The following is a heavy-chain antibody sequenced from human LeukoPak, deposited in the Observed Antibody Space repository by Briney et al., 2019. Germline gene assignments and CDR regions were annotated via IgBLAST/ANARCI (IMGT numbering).Heavy chain of an antibody. Sequence: PGGSLRLSCTASGVTFSGYSMNWVRQAPGKGLEWVSSISHGSSYIYYADSVKSRFTISRDNAKKSLYLQMNTLRAEDTAVYYCGSLRLGYGSGGSCYSSDYWGQGTLVTVSS. J-gene: IGHJ4*02. CDR2: ISHGSSYI. V-gene: IGHV3-21*03. CDR1: GVTFSGYS. CDR3: GSLRLGYGSGGSCYSSDY. D-gene: IGHD2-15*01.